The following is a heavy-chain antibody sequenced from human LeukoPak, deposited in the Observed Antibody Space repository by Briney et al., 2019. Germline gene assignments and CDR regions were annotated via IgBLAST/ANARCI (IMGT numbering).Heavy chain of an antibody. CDR3: ARGSTVVTPFDY. D-gene: IGHD4-23*01. Sequence: SETLSLTCTVSGGSISSSSYYWGWIRQPPGKGLEWIGSIHYSGSTYYNPSLKSRVTISVDTSKNQFSLKLSSVTAADTAVYYCARGSTVVTPFDYWGQGTLVTVSS. J-gene: IGHJ4*02. CDR1: GGSISSSSYY. CDR2: IHYSGST. V-gene: IGHV4-39*07.